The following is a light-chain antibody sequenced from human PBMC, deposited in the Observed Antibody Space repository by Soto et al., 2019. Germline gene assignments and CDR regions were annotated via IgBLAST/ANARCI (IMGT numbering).Light chain of an antibody. CDR3: QQYGNSPPLS. CDR2: GAS. Sequence: DIVLTQSPGTLSLSPGEGATLSCRASQSVSSGYLAWYQQKPGQTPELLIYGASNRATGIPDRFRGSGSGTDFTLTISRLEPEDFAVYYCQQYGNSPPLSFGGGTKVQTK. CDR1: QSVSSGY. V-gene: IGKV3-20*01. J-gene: IGKJ4*01.